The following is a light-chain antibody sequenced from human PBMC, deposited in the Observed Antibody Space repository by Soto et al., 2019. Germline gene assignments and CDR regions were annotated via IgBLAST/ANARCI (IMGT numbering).Light chain of an antibody. Sequence: QSVLTQPPLVSGARGQRVTISCTGSRSNIGAGYDVHWYQQLPGTAPKLLIYGNSNRPSGVPDRFSGSKSGTSASLAITGLRAEDEADYYCQSYDSSLSGWVFGGGTKLTVL. CDR1: RSNIGAGYD. V-gene: IGLV1-40*01. CDR3: QSYDSSLSGWV. CDR2: GNS. J-gene: IGLJ3*02.